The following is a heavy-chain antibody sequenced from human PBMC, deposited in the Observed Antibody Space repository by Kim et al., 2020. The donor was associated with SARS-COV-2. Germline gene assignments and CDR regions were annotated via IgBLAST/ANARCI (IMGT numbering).Heavy chain of an antibody. J-gene: IGHJ6*02. V-gene: IGHV1-3*01. D-gene: IGHD2-15*01. Sequence: ASVKVSCKASGYTFTSYAMHWVRQAPGQRLEWMGWINAGNGNTKYSQKFQGRVTITRDTSASTAYMELSSLRSEDTAVYYCASNDCSGGSCRENYYYYGMDVWGQGTTVTVSS. CDR3: ASNDCSGGSCRENYYYYGMDV. CDR1: GYTFTSYA. CDR2: INAGNGNT.